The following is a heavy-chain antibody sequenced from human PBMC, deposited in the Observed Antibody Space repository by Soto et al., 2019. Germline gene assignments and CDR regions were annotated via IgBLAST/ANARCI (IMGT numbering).Heavy chain of an antibody. V-gene: IGHV3-23*01. Sequence: PGGSLRLSCAASGFTFSSYAMSWVRQAPGKGLEWVSAISGSGGSTYYADSVKGRFTISRDNSKNTLYLQMNSLRAEDTAVYYCAIFSGYSYGYDYYFDYWGQGTLVTVSS. CDR3: AIFSGYSYGYDYYFDY. CDR2: ISGSGGST. J-gene: IGHJ4*02. D-gene: IGHD5-18*01. CDR1: GFTFSSYA.